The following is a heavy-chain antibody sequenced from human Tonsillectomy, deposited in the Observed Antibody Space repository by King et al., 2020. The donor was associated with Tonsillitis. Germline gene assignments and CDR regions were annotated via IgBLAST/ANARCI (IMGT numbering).Heavy chain of an antibody. J-gene: IGHJ5*02. CDR3: ARHRGPITGTTWNNWFDP. CDR2: IYYSGTT. Sequence: QLQESGPGLVKPSETLSLTCTVSGGSISSSRYYWGWIRQPPGKGLEWIGSIYYSGTTYYNPSLKSRVSISVDTSQNQFSLKLSSVTATDTAMYYFARHRGPITGTTWNNWFDPWGQGTLVIVSS. CDR1: GGSISSSRYY. V-gene: IGHV4-39*01. D-gene: IGHD1-7*01.